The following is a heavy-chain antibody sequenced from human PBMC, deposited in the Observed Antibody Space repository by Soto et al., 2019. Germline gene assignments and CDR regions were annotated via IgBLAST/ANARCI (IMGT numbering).Heavy chain of an antibody. CDR2: ISSSGSTI. D-gene: IGHD2-15*01. CDR1: GFTFSDYY. J-gene: IGHJ6*02. Sequence: PGGSLSLSCAASGFTFSDYYMSWIRQAPGKGLEWVSYISSSGSTIYYADSVKGRFTISRDNAKNSLYLQMNSLRVEDTAVYYCARDKRGCSGGSCYYYYYGMDVWGQGTTVTVSS. CDR3: ARDKRGCSGGSCYYYYYGMDV. V-gene: IGHV3-11*01.